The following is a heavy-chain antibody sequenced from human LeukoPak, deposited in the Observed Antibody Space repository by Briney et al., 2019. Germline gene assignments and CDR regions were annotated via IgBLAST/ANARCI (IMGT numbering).Heavy chain of an antibody. CDR1: GGSISSYY. D-gene: IGHD3-9*01. CDR3: ARSPRYFDWLLSEGGAFDI. V-gene: IGHV4-59*08. CDR2: IYYSGST. J-gene: IGHJ3*02. Sequence: PSETLSLTCTVSGGSISSYYWSWIRQPPGKGLEWIGYIYYSGSTNYNPSLNSRVTISVDTSKNQFSLKLSSVTAADTAVYYCARSPRYFDWLLSEGGAFDIWGQGTMVTVSS.